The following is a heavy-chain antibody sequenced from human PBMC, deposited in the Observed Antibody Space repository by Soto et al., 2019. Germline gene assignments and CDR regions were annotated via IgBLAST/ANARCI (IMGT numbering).Heavy chain of an antibody. V-gene: IGHV4-59*01. D-gene: IGHD3-3*01. CDR2: IYYSGST. CDR1: GGSISSYY. J-gene: IGHJ5*02. Sequence: QVQLQESGPGLVKPSETLSLTCTVSGGSISSYYWSWIRQPPGKGLEWIGYIYYSGSTNYNPSLKSRVTISVDTSKNQFSLTLSSVTAADTAVYYCARGADYDFWSGYGTVDPWGQGTLVTVSS. CDR3: ARGADYDFWSGYGTVDP.